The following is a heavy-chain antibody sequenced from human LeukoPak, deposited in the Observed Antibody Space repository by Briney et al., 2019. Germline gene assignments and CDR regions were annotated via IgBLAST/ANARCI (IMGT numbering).Heavy chain of an antibody. CDR2: INHSGST. CDR3: ARRRYYYDSSGYYYAGTFDY. Sequence: PSETLPLTCAVYGGSFSGYYWSWIRQPPGKGLEWIGEINHSGSTNYNPSLKSRVTISVDTSKNQFSLKLSSVTAADTAVYYCARRRYYYDSSGYYYAGTFDYWGQGTLVTVSS. V-gene: IGHV4-34*01. D-gene: IGHD3-22*01. J-gene: IGHJ4*02. CDR1: GGSFSGYY.